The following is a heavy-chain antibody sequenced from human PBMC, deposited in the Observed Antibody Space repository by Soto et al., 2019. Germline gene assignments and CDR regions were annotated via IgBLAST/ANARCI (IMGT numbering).Heavy chain of an antibody. J-gene: IGHJ6*02. CDR3: TTGTRFLRGYYYYYGMDV. D-gene: IGHD3-3*01. CDR2: IKSKTDGGTT. CDR1: GFTFSNAW. V-gene: IGHV3-15*01. Sequence: GGSLRLSCAASGFTFSNAWMSGVRQAPGKGLEWVGRIKSKTDGGTTDYAAPVKGRFTISRDDSKNTLYLQMNSLKTEDTAVYYCTTGTRFLRGYYYYYGMDVWGQGTTVTVSS.